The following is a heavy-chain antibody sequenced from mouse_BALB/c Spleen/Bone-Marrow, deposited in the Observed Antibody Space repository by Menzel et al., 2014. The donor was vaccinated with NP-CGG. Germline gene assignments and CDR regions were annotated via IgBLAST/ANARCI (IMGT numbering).Heavy chain of an antibody. V-gene: IGHV14-3*02. J-gene: IGHJ1*01. D-gene: IGHD1-1*01. CDR3: ARGGSSYGWYFDD. CDR2: IDPANGNT. CDR1: GFNIKDTY. Sequence: DVQLQESGAELVKPGASVKLSCTASGFNIKDTYMHWVKQRPEQGLEWIGRIDPANGNTKYDPKFQGKATITADTSSNTGYLQLSNLTSEDTAVYYCARGGSSYGWYFDDWGAGTTVTVSS.